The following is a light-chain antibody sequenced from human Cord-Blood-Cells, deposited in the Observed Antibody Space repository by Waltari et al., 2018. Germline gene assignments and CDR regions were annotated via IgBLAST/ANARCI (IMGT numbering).Light chain of an antibody. Sequence: DIQMNQSPSTLSASVGDRVTITCRASQSISSWLAWYQQKPGKAPKLLIYKASSLESGVPSRFSGSGSGTEFTLTISSLQPDDFATYYCQQYNSYSTFGPGTKVDIK. CDR1: QSISSW. CDR3: QQYNSYST. V-gene: IGKV1-5*03. CDR2: KAS. J-gene: IGKJ3*01.